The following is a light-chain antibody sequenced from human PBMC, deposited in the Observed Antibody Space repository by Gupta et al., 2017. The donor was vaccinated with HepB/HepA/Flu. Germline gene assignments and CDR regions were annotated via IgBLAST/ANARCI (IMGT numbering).Light chain of an antibody. J-gene: IGLJ2*01. Sequence: QSVLTQPPPVSAAPGQKVTISCSGSSANIGNNYVSWYQQLPGTAPKLLIYDNNKRPSGIPDRFSGSKSGTSATLGITVLQTGDEADYYCGTWDSSLSAVVFGGGTKLTVL. V-gene: IGLV1-51*01. CDR1: SANIGNNY. CDR3: GTWDSSLSAVV. CDR2: DNN.